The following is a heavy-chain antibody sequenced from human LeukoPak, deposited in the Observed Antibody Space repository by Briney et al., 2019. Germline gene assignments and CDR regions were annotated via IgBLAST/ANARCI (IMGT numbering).Heavy chain of an antibody. V-gene: IGHV3-21*01. CDR2: ISSSSSYI. D-gene: IGHD2-2*01. CDR1: GFTFSSYS. CDR3: ARDSTPATAPSDAFDI. Sequence: GGSLRLSCAASGFTFSSYSMNWVRQAPGKGLEWVSSISSSSSYIYYADSVKGRFTISRDNAKNSLYLQMNSLRAEDTAVYYCARDSTPATAPSDAFDIWGQGTMVTVSS. J-gene: IGHJ3*02.